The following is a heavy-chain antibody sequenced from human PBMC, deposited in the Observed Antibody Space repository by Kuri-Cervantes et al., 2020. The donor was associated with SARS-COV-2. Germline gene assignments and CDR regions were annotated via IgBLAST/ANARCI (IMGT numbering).Heavy chain of an antibody. CDR3: ARGGRASRFMFEY. CDR2: IYYTGST. J-gene: IGHJ4*02. CDR1: GGSISSSSYY. Sequence: SETLSLTCTVSGGSISSSSYYWDWNRQPSGKGLEWIGSIYYTGSTYYNPSLKSRVTISVDTSKNQFSLKLTSVTAADTAVYYCARGGRASRFMFEYWGQGTLVTVSS. D-gene: IGHD3-16*01. V-gene: IGHV4-39*01.